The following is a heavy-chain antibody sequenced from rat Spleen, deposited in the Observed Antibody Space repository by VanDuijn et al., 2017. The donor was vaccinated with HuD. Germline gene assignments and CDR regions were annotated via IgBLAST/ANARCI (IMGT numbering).Heavy chain of an antibody. CDR3: AREGYDALGD. CDR2: ISYDGSST. Sequence: EVQLVESGGGLVQPGRSLKLSCAASGFTFSNYGMAWVRQAPTKGLEWVATISYDGSSTYYRDSVKGRFTISRDNAKSTLYLQMDSLRSEDTATYYCAREGYDALGDWGQGVMVTVSS. J-gene: IGHJ2*01. CDR1: GFTFSNYG. D-gene: IGHD1-12*01. V-gene: IGHV5-29*01.